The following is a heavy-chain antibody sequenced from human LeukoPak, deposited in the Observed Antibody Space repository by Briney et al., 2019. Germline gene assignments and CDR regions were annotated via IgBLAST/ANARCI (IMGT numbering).Heavy chain of an antibody. V-gene: IGHV1-69*13. Sequence: SVKVSCKASGGTFSTSALNWVRQAPGHGLEWMGGIIPLFRTAKYVQKFQGRVTITADESTTTAYMEVSSLRSDDTAVYYCARASNTGWFYFDYWGQGTLVTVSS. CDR2: IIPLFRTA. CDR1: GGTFSTSA. D-gene: IGHD6-19*01. CDR3: ARASNTGWFYFDY. J-gene: IGHJ4*02.